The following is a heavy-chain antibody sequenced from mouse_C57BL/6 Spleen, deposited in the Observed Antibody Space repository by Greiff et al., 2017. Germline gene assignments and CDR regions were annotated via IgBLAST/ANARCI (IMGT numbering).Heavy chain of an antibody. Sequence: QVQLQQPGAELVRPGSSVKLSCKASGYTFTSYWMHWVKQRPIQGLEWIGNIDPSDSETHYNQKFKDKATLTVDKSSSTAYMQLSSLTSEDSAVYYGARYEKDYEGGYDMDYWGQGTSVTVSS. J-gene: IGHJ4*01. CDR2: IDPSDSET. V-gene: IGHV1-52*01. D-gene: IGHD2-4*01. CDR3: ARYEKDYEGGYDMDY. CDR1: GYTFTSYW.